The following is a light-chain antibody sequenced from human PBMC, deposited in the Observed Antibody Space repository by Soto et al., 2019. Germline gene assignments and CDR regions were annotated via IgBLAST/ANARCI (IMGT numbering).Light chain of an antibody. V-gene: IGLV2-8*01. CDR3: SSYAGSNNWV. Sequence: QSALTQPPSASGSPGQSVTISCTGTSSDVGDYNYVSWYQQYLGKAPKLMIYEVSKRPSGVPDRFSGSKSGNTASLTVSGLQAEDEADYYCSSYAGSNNWVFGGGTKLTVL. CDR1: SSDVGDYNY. J-gene: IGLJ3*02. CDR2: EVS.